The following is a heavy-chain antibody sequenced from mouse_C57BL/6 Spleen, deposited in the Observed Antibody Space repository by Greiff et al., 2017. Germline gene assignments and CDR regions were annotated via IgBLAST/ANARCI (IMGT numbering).Heavy chain of an antibody. CDR2: IYPGDGDT. CDR3: ARGGMDY. J-gene: IGHJ4*01. Sequence: QVQLKQSGPELVKPGASVKISCTASGYAFSSSWMNWVKQRPGKGLEWIGRIYPGDGDTNYNGKFKGKATLTADKSSSTAYMQLSSLTSEDSAVYFCARGGMDYWGQGTSVTVSS. V-gene: IGHV1-82*01. CDR1: GYAFSSSW.